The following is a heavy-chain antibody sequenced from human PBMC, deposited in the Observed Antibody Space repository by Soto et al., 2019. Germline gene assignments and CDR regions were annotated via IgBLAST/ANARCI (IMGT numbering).Heavy chain of an antibody. Sequence: QVQLVQSGAEVKKPGASVKVSCKASGYTFTGYYMHWVRQAPGQGLEWMGWINPNSGGTNYAQKFQGWVTMTRDTSISTAYMELSRLRSDDTAVYYCARDRRYSYGPPSYGMDVWGQGTTVTVSS. CDR2: INPNSGGT. J-gene: IGHJ6*02. D-gene: IGHD5-18*01. CDR3: ARDRRYSYGPPSYGMDV. CDR1: GYTFTGYY. V-gene: IGHV1-2*04.